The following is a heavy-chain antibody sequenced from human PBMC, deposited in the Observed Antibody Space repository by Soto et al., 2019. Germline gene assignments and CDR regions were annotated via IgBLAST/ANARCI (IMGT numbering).Heavy chain of an antibody. CDR1: GFTFSSYG. CDR3: AKDGNYYDSSGYYSRDYFDY. CDR2: ISYDGSNK. D-gene: IGHD3-22*01. V-gene: IGHV3-30*18. Sequence: GGSLRLSCAASGFTFSSYGMHWVRQAPGKGLEWVAVISYDGSNKYYADSVKGRFTISRDNSKNTLYLQMNSLRAEDTAVYYCAKDGNYYDSSGYYSRDYFDYWGQGTLVTVSS. J-gene: IGHJ4*02.